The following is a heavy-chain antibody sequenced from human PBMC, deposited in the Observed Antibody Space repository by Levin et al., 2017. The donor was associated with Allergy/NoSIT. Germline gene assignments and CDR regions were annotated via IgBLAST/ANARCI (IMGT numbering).Heavy chain of an antibody. CDR1: GYTFSGYY. CDR3: AIYYASGTWGVEY. J-gene: IGHJ4*02. V-gene: IGHV1-2*02. Sequence: ASVKVSCKASGYTFSGYYIHWVRQAPGQGLEWMGWITPNSGGTHYAQNFLGRVSMTRDTSISTAYMELRRLRSDDTAIYYCAIYYASGTWGVEYWGLGTLVTVSS. D-gene: IGHD3-10*01. CDR2: ITPNSGGT.